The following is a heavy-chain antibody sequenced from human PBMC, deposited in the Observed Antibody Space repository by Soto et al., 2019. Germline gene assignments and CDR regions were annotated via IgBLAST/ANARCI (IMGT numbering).Heavy chain of an antibody. CDR2: ISWNSGSI. CDR1: GCTFDDYA. J-gene: IGHJ5*01. D-gene: IGHD6-13*01. CDR3: AKGGGYSSSWYDS. V-gene: IGHV3-9*01. Sequence: SLRLSCAASGCTFDDYAMHWFRQAPGKGLEWVSGISWNSGSIGYADSVKGRFTISRDNAKNSLYLQMNSLRAEDTALYYCAKGGGYSSSWYDSWGQGNMVTVSS.